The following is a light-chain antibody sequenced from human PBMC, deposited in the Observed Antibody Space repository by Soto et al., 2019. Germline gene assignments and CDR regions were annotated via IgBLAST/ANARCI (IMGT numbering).Light chain of an antibody. Sequence: QSVLTQPASVSGSPGQSITISCTGTSSDLAIYNYVSWYQQQPGKAPKLMIYQVTNRPSGVSNRFSGSRSGNTASLTISGLQAEDEADYYCSSYTDSSNDVFGTGTQLTVL. V-gene: IGLV2-14*01. J-gene: IGLJ7*01. CDR3: SSYTDSSNDV. CDR2: QVT. CDR1: SSDLAIYNY.